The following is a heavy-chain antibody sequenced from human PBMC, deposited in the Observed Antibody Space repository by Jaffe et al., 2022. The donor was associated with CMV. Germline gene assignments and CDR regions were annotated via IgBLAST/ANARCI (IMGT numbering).Heavy chain of an antibody. J-gene: IGHJ6*03. Sequence: EVQLVESGGGLVQPGGSLRLSCAASGFIVSNNYMTWVRQAPGKGLEWVSVIYGGGTTYYADSVKGRFTISRDNSKNTLYLQMNSLRVEDTAVYYCAREFDTPKINGYYYMDAWGKGTTVTVSS. CDR2: IYGGGTT. V-gene: IGHV3-66*01. D-gene: IGHD5-18*01. CDR3: AREFDTPKINGYYYMDA. CDR1: GFIVSNNY.